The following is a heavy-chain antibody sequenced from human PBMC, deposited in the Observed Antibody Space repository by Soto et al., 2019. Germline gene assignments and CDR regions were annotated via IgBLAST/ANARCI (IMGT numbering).Heavy chain of an antibody. CDR2: VFHTGTT. Sequence: QVQLQESGPGLVKPSGTLSLTCAVSGDSVSSPYYWCWVRQPPGKGLEWIGAVFHTGTTSYNPSLGSRVTIASDKSINQFSLDMSSVTAADTAVYYCARSAGWYAVNSWGPGTLVIVSS. V-gene: IGHV4-4*02. J-gene: IGHJ4*02. CDR1: GDSVSSPYY. D-gene: IGHD6-19*01. CDR3: ARSAGWYAVNS.